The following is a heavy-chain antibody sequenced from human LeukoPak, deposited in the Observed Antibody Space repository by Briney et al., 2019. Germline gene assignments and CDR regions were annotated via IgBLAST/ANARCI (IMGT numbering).Heavy chain of an antibody. CDR3: ARGYYDSRVDY. CDR1: GFTFSSYW. CDR2: IKNDGSST. J-gene: IGHJ4*02. Sequence: TGGSLRLSCAASGFTFSSYWMHWVRQAPGKGLVWVSRIKNDGSSTIYADFVKGRFTISRDNAKNTLYLQMNSLSAEDTAVYYCARGYYDSRVDYWGQGALVTVSS. V-gene: IGHV3-74*01. D-gene: IGHD3-22*01.